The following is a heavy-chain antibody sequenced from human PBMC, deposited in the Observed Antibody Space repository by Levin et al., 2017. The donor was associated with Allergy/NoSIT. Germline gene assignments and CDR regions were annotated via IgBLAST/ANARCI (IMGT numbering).Heavy chain of an antibody. Sequence: GGSLRLSCAASGFTFSNYAMHWVRQAPGKGLEWIAVISYDGDNKYHANSVKGRFTISRDNSKSTLFLQMNSLTPEDTAVYYCARDLRYYQQYDNWGQGTLVTVSS. CDR2: ISYDGDNK. CDR1: GFTFSNYA. CDR3: ARDLRYYQQYDN. V-gene: IGHV3-30-3*01. D-gene: IGHD3-9*01. J-gene: IGHJ4*02.